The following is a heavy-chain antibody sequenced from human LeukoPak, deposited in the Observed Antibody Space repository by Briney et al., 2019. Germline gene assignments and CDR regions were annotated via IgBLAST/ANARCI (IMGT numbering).Heavy chain of an antibody. Sequence: GGSLRLSCVASGFIFSSYSMNWVRQAPGKGLEWVSAISGSGGSTYYADSVKGRFTISRDNSKNTLYLQMNSLRAEDTTKYYCALRPGIAVADIWNYFDYWGQGTLVTVSS. CDR3: ALRPGIAVADIWNYFDY. CDR2: ISGSGGST. J-gene: IGHJ4*02. CDR1: GFIFSSYS. D-gene: IGHD6-19*01. V-gene: IGHV3-23*01.